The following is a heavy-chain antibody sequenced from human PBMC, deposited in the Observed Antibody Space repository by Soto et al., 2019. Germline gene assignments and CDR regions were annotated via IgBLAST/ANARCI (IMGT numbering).Heavy chain of an antibody. J-gene: IGHJ4*02. Sequence: SETLSLTCTVSGGSISSYYWSWIRQPPGKGLEWIGYIYYTGSTKYNPSLKSRVTISVDTSKNQFSLKLSSVTAADTAVYYCAFCGYDFVAGMKSYFDYWGQGTLVTVSS. CDR1: GGSISSYY. V-gene: IGHV4-59*08. CDR2: IYYTGST. D-gene: IGHD5-12*01. CDR3: AFCGYDFVAGMKSYFDY.